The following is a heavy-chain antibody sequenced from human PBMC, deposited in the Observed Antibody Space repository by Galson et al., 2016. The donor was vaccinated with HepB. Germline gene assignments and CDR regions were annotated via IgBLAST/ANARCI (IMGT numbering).Heavy chain of an antibody. CDR2: IGSSGDT. Sequence: SLRLSCAASGFTFRSYDMHWVRQATGKGLEWVSVIGSSGDTYYTPSVKGRLTISRENAKNSLFLQMNSLRVGDTAVYYCARGTYYYDHRDAFDIWGQGTMVTVSS. J-gene: IGHJ3*02. CDR3: ARGTYYYDHRDAFDI. V-gene: IGHV3-13*01. D-gene: IGHD3-22*01. CDR1: GFTFRSYD.